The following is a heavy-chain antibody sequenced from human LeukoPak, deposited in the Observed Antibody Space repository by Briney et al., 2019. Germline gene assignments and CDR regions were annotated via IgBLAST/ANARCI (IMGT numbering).Heavy chain of an antibody. CDR2: ISGSGGST. CDR1: GFTFSSYG. J-gene: IGHJ5*02. CDR3: AKDRASGDPHH. V-gene: IGHV3-23*01. D-gene: IGHD4-17*01. Sequence: GGSLRLSCAASGFTFSSYGMHWVRQAPGKGLEWVSAISGSGGSTYYADSVKGRFTISRDNSKNTLYLQMNSLRAEDTAVYYCAKDRASGDPHHWGQGTLVTVSS.